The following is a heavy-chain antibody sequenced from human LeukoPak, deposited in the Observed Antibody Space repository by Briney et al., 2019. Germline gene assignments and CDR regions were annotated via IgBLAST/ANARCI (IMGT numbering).Heavy chain of an antibody. CDR1: GFTFSSYG. D-gene: IGHD1-26*01. Sequence: GGTLRLSCAASGFTFSSYGMSWVRQAPGKGLEWVSAISGSGGSTYYADSVKGRFTISRDNSKNTLYLQMNSLRAEDTAVYYCAKALSESYPYYFDYWGQGTLVTVSS. V-gene: IGHV3-23*01. CDR3: AKALSESYPYYFDY. CDR2: ISGSGGST. J-gene: IGHJ4*02.